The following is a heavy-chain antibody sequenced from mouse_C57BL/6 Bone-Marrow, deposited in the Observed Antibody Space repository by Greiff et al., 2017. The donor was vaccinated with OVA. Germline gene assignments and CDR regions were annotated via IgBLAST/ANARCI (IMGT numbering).Heavy chain of an antibody. CDR3: ARSGVRAMDY. V-gene: IGHV1-55*01. Sequence: VQLQQPGAELVKPGASVKLSCKASGFTFTSYWITWVKQRPGQGLEWIGDIYPGSGSTKYNEKLQSKATLTVDTSASTVYMQLSSLTSEDSAVYYCARSGVRAMDYWGQGTSVTVSS. CDR2: IYPGSGST. J-gene: IGHJ4*01. CDR1: GFTFTSYW. D-gene: IGHD5-1*01.